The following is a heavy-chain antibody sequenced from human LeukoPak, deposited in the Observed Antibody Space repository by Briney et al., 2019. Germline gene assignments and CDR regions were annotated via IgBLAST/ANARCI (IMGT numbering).Heavy chain of an antibody. CDR1: GYTFTIYY. J-gene: IGHJ6*04. V-gene: IGHV1-46*01. Sequence: ASVKVSCKASGYTFTIYYIHWVRQAPGQGLEWMGLINPSGGSTNYAQKFQDRLTITADKSTSTAYMELSSLRSEDTAVYYCASATLRCSGGSCYEMDVWGKGTTVTVSS. CDR2: INPSGGST. CDR3: ASATLRCSGGSCYEMDV. D-gene: IGHD2-15*01.